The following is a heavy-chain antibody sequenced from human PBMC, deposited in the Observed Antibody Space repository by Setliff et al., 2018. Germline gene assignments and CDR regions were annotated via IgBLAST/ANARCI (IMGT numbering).Heavy chain of an antibody. CDR3: ARDWSSGFHFDH. D-gene: IGHD3-22*01. CDR1: GYTFTGYF. V-gene: IGHV1-2*02. CDR2: TNPNSGGT. J-gene: IGHJ4*02. Sequence: VASVKVSCKASGYTFTGYFIHWVRQAPGQGLEWMGWTNPNSGGTNYAQKFQGRVTMTRDTSISTAYMELSRLRSDDTAVYSCARDWSSGFHFDHWGQGTLVTVSS.